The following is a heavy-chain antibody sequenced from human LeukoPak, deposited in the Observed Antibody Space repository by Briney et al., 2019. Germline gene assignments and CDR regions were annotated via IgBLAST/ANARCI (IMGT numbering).Heavy chain of an antibody. CDR2: ISAYNGNT. CDR3: ARRPYYYDSSGYYPGAFDI. CDR1: GYTFTSYG. V-gene: IGHV1-18*01. D-gene: IGHD3-22*01. J-gene: IGHJ3*02. Sequence: ASVTVSCKASGYTFTSYGISWVRQAPGQGLEWMGWISAYNGNTNYAQKLQGRVTMTTDTSTSTAYMELRSLRSDDTAVYYCARRPYYYDSSGYYPGAFDIWGQGTMVTVSS.